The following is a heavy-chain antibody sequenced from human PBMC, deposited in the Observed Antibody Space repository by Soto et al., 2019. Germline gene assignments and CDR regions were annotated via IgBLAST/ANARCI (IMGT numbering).Heavy chain of an antibody. Sequence: SVKVSCKASGGTFSSYAISWVRQAPGQGLEWMGGIIPIFGTANYAQKFQGRVTITADESTSTAYMELSSLRSEDTAVYYCTSGYYYDSSGYPALFFDCWGQGTLVTVSS. CDR2: IIPIFGTA. V-gene: IGHV1-69*13. J-gene: IGHJ4*02. CDR3: TSGYYYDSSGYPALFFDC. D-gene: IGHD3-22*01. CDR1: GGTFSSYA.